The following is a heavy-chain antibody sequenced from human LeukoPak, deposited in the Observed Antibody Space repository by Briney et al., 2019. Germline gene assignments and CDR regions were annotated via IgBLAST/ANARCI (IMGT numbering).Heavy chain of an antibody. J-gene: IGHJ3*02. V-gene: IGHV5-51*01. CDR2: IYPGDSDT. D-gene: IGHD6-6*01. CDR1: GYSFTSYW. Sequence: RGESLKISCKGSGYSFTSYWIGWVRQMPGKGLEWMGIIYPGDSDTRYSPSFQGQVTISADKSISTAYLQWSSLKASDTAMYYCARPPSTEYSSSSLGRVDAFDIWGQGTMVTVSS. CDR3: ARPPSTEYSSSSLGRVDAFDI.